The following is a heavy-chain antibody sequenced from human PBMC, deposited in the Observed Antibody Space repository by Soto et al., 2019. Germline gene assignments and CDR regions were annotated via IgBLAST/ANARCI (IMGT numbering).Heavy chain of an antibody. Sequence: ASLKVSCKASGYTFTSYAMHWVRQAPGQRLEWMGWINAGNGNTKYSQKFQGRVTITRDTSASTAYMELSSLRSEDTAVYYCAREPYDFWCGSGMDDWGQVTTVTVSS. CDR3: AREPYDFWCGSGMDD. J-gene: IGHJ6*02. V-gene: IGHV1-3*01. CDR2: INAGNGNT. CDR1: GYTFTSYA. D-gene: IGHD3-3*01.